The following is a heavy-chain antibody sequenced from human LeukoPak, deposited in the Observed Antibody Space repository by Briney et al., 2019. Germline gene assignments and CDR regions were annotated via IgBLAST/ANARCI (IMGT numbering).Heavy chain of an antibody. CDR1: GGSISSYY. CDR2: IHYSGGIT. D-gene: IGHD1-1*01. V-gene: IGHV4-59*08. CDR3: ARSNESGATGDY. Sequence: PSETLSLTCTVSGGSISSYYWSWIRQPPGKGLEWIGYIHYSGGITYYNPSLKSRVTISVDTSKNQFSLSLSSVTAADTAVYYCARSNESGATGDYWGQGTLVTVSS. J-gene: IGHJ4*02.